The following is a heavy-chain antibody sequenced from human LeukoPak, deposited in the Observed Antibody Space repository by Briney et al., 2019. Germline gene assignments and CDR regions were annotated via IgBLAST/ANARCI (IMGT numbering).Heavy chain of an antibody. CDR2: IHHSGRT. CDR3: ARNGEKYFDY. D-gene: IGHD3-10*01. J-gene: IGHJ4*02. CDR1: GGSVSDTDW. V-gene: IGHV4-4*02. Sequence: SETLSLTCAVSGGSVSDTDWWSWVRQPPGEGLEWIAEIHHSGRTNYSPSLRSRVTISLDESKNQLSLHLNSVTAADTAVFYCARNGEKYFDYWGQGILVTVSS.